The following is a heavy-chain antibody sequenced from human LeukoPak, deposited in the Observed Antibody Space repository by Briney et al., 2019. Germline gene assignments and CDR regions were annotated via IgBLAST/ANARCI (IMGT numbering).Heavy chain of an antibody. CDR1: GGSVNTPKSF. J-gene: IGHJ5*02. D-gene: IGHD1-7*01. CDR2: IYYSGST. CDR3: AREEELELRNWFDP. Sequence: KTSETLSLTCSVSGGSVNTPKSFWGWIRQPPGKGLEWIGSIYYSGSTYYNPSLKSRVTISVDTSKNQFSLKLSSVTAADTAVYYCAREEELELRNWFDPWGQETLVTVSS. V-gene: IGHV4-39*07.